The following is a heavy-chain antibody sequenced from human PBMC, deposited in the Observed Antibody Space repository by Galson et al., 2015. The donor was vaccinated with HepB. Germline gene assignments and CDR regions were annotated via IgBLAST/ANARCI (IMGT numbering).Heavy chain of an antibody. Sequence: SLRLSCAASGITFSIYAMSWGRQAPGKGLDWVSKITANSDTTHYVDSVKGRFTVFRDNSKKTLYLQMDSLRAEDTALYYCATGQQLGLWGRGTLVTVSS. V-gene: IGHV3-23*01. CDR2: ITANSDTT. J-gene: IGHJ4*02. CDR1: GITFSIYA. CDR3: ATGQQLGL. D-gene: IGHD6-13*01.